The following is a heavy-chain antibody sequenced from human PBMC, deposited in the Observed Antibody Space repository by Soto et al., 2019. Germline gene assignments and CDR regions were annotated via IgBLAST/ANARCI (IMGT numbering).Heavy chain of an antibody. CDR1: VYTFTFYY. CDR3: ARSDYDILTGRH. CDR2: INPNSGGT. D-gene: IGHD3-9*01. Sequence: XSVKFACKGSVYTFTFYYIHWVRQAPGQGLEWMGWINPNSGGTNYAQKFQGRVTMTRDTSISTAYMELSRLRADDTAVYYCARSDYDILTGRHWGQGTLVTVPS. V-gene: IGHV1-2*02. J-gene: IGHJ1*01.